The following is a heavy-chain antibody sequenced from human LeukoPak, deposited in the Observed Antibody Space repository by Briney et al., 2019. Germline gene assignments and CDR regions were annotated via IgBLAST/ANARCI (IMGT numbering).Heavy chain of an antibody. CDR1: GGTFSSYA. CDR3: ARGIYGDKGDY. V-gene: IGHV1-69*04. J-gene: IGHJ4*02. Sequence: SVKVSCKASGGTFSSYAISWVRQAPGQGLEWMGRIIPILGIANYAQKFQGRVMITADKSTSTAYMELSSLRSEDTAVYYCARGIYGDKGDYWGQGTLVTVSS. D-gene: IGHD4-17*01. CDR2: IIPILGIA.